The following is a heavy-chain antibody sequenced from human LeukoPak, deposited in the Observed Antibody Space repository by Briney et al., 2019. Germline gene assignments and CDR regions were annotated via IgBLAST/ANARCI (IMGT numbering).Heavy chain of an antibody. CDR3: ARDRLTNDAFDI. CDR1: GFTFSSYD. V-gene: IGHV3-30*03. CDR2: ISYRGSNK. D-gene: IGHD2-8*01. J-gene: IGHJ3*02. Sequence: GRSLRLSCAASGFTFSSYDMHWVRQTPGKGLEWVAVISYRGSNKYYADSVKGRFTISRDNSKNTLYLQMNSLRAEDTAMYYCARDRLTNDAFDIWGQGTMVTVSS.